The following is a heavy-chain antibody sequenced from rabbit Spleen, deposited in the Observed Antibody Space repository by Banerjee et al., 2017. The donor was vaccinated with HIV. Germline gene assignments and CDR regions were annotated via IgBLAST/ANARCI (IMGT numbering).Heavy chain of an antibody. D-gene: IGHD4-2*01. CDR1: GLGFSTNYW. CDR3: ARGAGYVGGDWNAFDP. J-gene: IGHJ2*01. CDR2: INMFTGKS. Sequence: QEQLVESGGGLVTPGASLTITCKASGLGFSTNYWICWVRQAPGKGLEWIACINMFTGKSVYASWAKGRFIMSRPSSTTVTLQMTSLTVADTATYFCARGAGYVGGDWNAFDPWGPGTLVTVS. V-gene: IGHV1S45*01.